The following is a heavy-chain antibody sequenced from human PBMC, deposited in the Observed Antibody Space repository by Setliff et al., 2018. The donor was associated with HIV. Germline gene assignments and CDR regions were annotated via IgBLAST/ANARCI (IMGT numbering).Heavy chain of an antibody. CDR2: INTDNGYT. V-gene: IGHV1-3*04. J-gene: IGHJ4*02. D-gene: IGHD3-16*01. Sequence: GASVKVSCKASGYTFTYYPMHWVRQAPGQRLEWMGWINTDNGYTKYSQKFQGRVTITWDTAASTAYMELSSLRSEDTAVYYWARNPLGLPKYFDYWGQGTLVTVSS. CDR3: ARNPLGLPKYFDY. CDR1: GYTFTYYP.